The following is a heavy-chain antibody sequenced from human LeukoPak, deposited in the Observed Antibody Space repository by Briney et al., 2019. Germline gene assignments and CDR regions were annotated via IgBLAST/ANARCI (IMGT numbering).Heavy chain of an antibody. V-gene: IGHV1-8*03. J-gene: IGHJ4*02. CDR1: VYTFTSYD. D-gene: IGHD5-12*01. CDR3: ARGRSTGYPYYFEY. Sequence: ASVTVSFTPAVYTFTSYDINWVRQATGQGQEWMGWMNPNSGSTGYAHKFKGRVTITRNTSISTAYMELSGLRSEDTAVYYCARGRSTGYPYYFEYWGQGTLVTVSS. CDR2: MNPNSGST.